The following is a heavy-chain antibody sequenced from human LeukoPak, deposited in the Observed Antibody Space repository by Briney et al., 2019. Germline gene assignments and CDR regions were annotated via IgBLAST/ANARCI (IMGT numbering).Heavy chain of an antibody. CDR3: AKGPKTTVTMGYAGRGAFDI. Sequence: GGSLRLSCAASGFTFSSYAMSWVRQAPGKGLEWVSAISGSGGSTYYADSVKGRFTISRDNSKNTLYLQMNSLRAEDTAVYYCAKGPKTTVTMGYAGRGAFDIWGQGTMVTVSS. CDR1: GFTFSSYA. D-gene: IGHD4-17*01. J-gene: IGHJ3*02. CDR2: ISGSGGST. V-gene: IGHV3-23*01.